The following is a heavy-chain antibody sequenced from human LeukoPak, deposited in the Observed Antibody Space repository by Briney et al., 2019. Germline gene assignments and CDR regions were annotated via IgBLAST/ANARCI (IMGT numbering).Heavy chain of an antibody. D-gene: IGHD5-24*01. CDR1: GGTFSSYA. V-gene: IGHV1-69*01. CDR2: IIPIFGTA. J-gene: IGHJ5*02. CDR3: AREGHGPFWSDP. Sequence: GSSVKVSCKASGGTFSSYAISWVRQAPGQGLEWMGGIIPIFGTANYAQKFQGRVTITADESTSTAYMELSSLRSEDTAVYYCAREGHGPFWSDPWGQGTLVTVSS.